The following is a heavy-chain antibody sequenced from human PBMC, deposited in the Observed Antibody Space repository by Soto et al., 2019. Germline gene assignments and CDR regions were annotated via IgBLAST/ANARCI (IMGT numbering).Heavy chain of an antibody. Sequence: QVQLVQSGAEVKKPGASVKVSCKASGYTFTSYGISWVRQAPGQGLEWMGWISAYNGNINYAQKLQGRVTMTTDTSTSTAYMELRSLRSDDTAVYYCARDLGYCSGGSCYGPPVFDYWGQGTLVTVSS. CDR3: ARDLGYCSGGSCYGPPVFDY. J-gene: IGHJ4*02. D-gene: IGHD2-15*01. CDR1: GYTFTSYG. V-gene: IGHV1-18*01. CDR2: ISAYNGNI.